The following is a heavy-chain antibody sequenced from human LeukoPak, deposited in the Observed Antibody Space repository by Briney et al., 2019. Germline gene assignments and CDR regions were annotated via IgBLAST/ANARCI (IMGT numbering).Heavy chain of an antibody. CDR3: AVLVGGATGGVFDY. J-gene: IGHJ4*02. D-gene: IGHD1-26*01. CDR2: ISSSSSYI. Sequence: GGSLRLSCAASGFTLSSYSMNWVRQAPGKGLEWVSSISSSSSYIYYADSVKGRFTISRDNAKNSLYLQMNSLRAEDTAVYYCAVLVGGATGGVFDYWGQGTLVTVSS. V-gene: IGHV3-21*01. CDR1: GFTLSSYS.